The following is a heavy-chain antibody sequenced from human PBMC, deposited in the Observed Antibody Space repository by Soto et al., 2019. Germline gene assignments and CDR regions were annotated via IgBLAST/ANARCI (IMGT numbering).Heavy chain of an antibody. CDR3: ATGRVRFDY. CDR2: ISSNGGST. V-gene: IGHV3-64*01. CDR1: GFTFSSYA. Sequence: EVQLVESGGGLVQPGGSLRLSCAASGFTFSSYAMHWVRQAPGKGLEYVSAISSNGGSTYYANSVKGRFTISRDNCKNMMYLQMGSLKAEDMAVYYCATGRVRFDYWGQGNLVTVSS. J-gene: IGHJ4*02.